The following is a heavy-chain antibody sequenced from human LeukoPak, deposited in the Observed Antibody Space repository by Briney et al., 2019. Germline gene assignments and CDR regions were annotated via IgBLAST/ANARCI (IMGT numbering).Heavy chain of an antibody. CDR1: GFIFSNYA. CDR3: AKWGDYDVLTGYYVSDY. V-gene: IGHV3-23*01. CDR2: ITGSGGST. J-gene: IGHJ4*02. D-gene: IGHD3-9*01. Sequence: GASLRLSCAASGFIFSNYAMSWVRQAPGKELEWVSAITGSGGSTYYADSVKGRFTISRDNSKNTLYLQMNSLRAEDTAVYYCAKWGDYDVLTGYYVSDYWGQGTLVTVSS.